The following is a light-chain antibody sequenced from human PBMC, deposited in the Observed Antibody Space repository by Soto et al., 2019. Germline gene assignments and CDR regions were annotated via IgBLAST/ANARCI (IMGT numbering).Light chain of an antibody. Sequence: QSALTQPPSVSAAPGRKVTISCSGSSSNIGGNSVSWYQQLPGTAPKLLIYDDSKRPSGIPDLFSGSKSGTSATLGITGFQTGDEADYYCGSWDSSLSAYVFGTGTKVTVL. CDR2: DDS. V-gene: IGLV1-51*01. CDR3: GSWDSSLSAYV. CDR1: SSNIGGNS. J-gene: IGLJ1*01.